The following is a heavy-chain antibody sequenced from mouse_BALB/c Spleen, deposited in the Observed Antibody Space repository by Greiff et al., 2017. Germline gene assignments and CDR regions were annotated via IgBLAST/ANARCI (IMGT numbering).Heavy chain of an antibody. V-gene: IGHV3-8*02. CDR2: ISYSGST. CDR3: ERRAINYAMDY. J-gene: IGHJ4*01. Sequence: VQLKESGPSLVKPSQTLSLTCSVTGYSFTSGYWNWIRKFPGNKLEYMGYISYSGSTYYNPSLKSRISITRDTYKNQYYLQLNSVTTEDTATYYSERRAINYAMDYGGEGTSVTVAA. CDR1: GYSFTSGY. D-gene: IGHD1-1*01.